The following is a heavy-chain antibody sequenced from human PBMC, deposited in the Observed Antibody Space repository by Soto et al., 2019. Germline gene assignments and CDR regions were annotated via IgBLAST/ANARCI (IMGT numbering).Heavy chain of an antibody. Sequence: EVQLVESGGGLVQPGRSLRLSCAASGFTFDDYAMHWVRQAPGKGLEWVSGISWNSGSIGYADSVKGRFTISRDNPKNSLYLQKNSLRAEDTALYYCAKDQETYYGSGSYGYFDYWGQGTLVTVSS. CDR3: AKDQETYYGSGSYGYFDY. CDR1: GFTFDDYA. CDR2: ISWNSGSI. D-gene: IGHD3-10*01. V-gene: IGHV3-9*01. J-gene: IGHJ4*02.